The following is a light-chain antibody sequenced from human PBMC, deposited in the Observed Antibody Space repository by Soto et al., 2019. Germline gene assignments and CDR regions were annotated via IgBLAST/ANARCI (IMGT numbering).Light chain of an antibody. Sequence: EIVMTQSPATLSVSPGERATLSCRASQSLNNNLAWYQQKPGRAHRLLIYDASNRATGIPARFSGSGSGTDFTLTISSLEPEDFAVYYCQQRSNWPPLVGQGTRLEIK. V-gene: IGKV3-11*01. CDR2: DAS. CDR1: QSLNNN. CDR3: QQRSNWPPL. J-gene: IGKJ5*01.